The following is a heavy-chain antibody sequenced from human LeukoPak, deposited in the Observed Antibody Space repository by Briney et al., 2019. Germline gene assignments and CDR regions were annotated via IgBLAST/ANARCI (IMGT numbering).Heavy chain of an antibody. D-gene: IGHD3-22*01. J-gene: IGHJ4*02. CDR1: GFTFSSYG. CDR3: AKDGYDSSGYWRGYFDY. V-gene: IGHV3-30*18. CDR2: ISYDGSNK. Sequence: PGGSLRLSCAASGFTFSSYGMHWVRQAPGKGLEWVAVISYDGSNKYYADSVKGRFTISRDNSKNTLYLQMNSLRAEDTAVYYCAKDGYDSSGYWRGYFDYWGQGTLVTVSS.